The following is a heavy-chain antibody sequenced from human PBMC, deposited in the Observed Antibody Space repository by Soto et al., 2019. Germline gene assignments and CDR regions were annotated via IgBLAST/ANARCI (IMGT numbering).Heavy chain of an antibody. Sequence: PGGSLRLSCAASGFTFSSYWMSWVRQAPGKGLEWVANIKQDGSEKYYVDSVKGRFTISRDNAKNSLYLQMNSLRAEDTAVYYCARELTGYSYALGYWGKGTLVTVSS. J-gene: IGHJ4*02. CDR2: IKQDGSEK. CDR3: ARELTGYSYALGY. D-gene: IGHD5-18*01. CDR1: GFTFSSYW. V-gene: IGHV3-7*01.